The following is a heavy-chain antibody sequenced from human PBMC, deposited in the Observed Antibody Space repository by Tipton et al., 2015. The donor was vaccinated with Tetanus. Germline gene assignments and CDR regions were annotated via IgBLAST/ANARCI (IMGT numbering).Heavy chain of an antibody. CDR2: IRDHGNS. V-gene: IGHV4-31*02. CDR3: ARGTFHAFDF. D-gene: IGHD2/OR15-2a*01. J-gene: IGHJ4*02. Sequence: LRLSCTVSGGSINSGGHFWTWIRQRTGKGLEWIGHIRDHGNSSANPSLSGRVTMSVDTRKNQFSLNLTSMSVADTATYYCARGTFHAFDFWGQGVQVTVSS. CDR1: GGSINSGGHF.